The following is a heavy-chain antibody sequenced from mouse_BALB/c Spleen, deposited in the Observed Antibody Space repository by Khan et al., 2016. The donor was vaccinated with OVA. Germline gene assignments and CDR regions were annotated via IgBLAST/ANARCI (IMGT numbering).Heavy chain of an antibody. Sequence: VQLQQSGPDLVKPGASVKISCRTSGYTFTEYTIHWVKQSHGKTLEWIGGINPNNGYTSYTQKFKGKATLTVDKSSSTAYMELRSLTSEDSVVYYCARGNYGGSSHVYFVYWGQGTTLTVSS. CDR2: INPNNGYT. CDR1: GYTFTEYT. CDR3: ARGNYGGSSHVYFVY. D-gene: IGHD1-1*01. V-gene: IGHV1-18*01. J-gene: IGHJ2*01.